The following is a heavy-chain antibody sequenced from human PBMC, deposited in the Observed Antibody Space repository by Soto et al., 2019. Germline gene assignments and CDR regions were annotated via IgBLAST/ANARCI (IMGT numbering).Heavy chain of an antibody. J-gene: IGHJ1*01. D-gene: IGHD3-10*01. Sequence: ETLSLTCAVYGGSFSGYYWSWIRQPPGKGLEWIGEINHSGSTNYNPSLKSRVTISVDTSKNQFSLKLSSVTAADTAVYYCARTTYYYGSGSYAEYFQHWGQGTLVTVSS. CDR2: INHSGST. V-gene: IGHV4-34*01. CDR1: GGSFSGYY. CDR3: ARTTYYYGSGSYAEYFQH.